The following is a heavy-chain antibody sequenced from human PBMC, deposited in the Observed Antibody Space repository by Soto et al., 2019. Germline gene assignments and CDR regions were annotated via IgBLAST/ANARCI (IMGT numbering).Heavy chain of an antibody. J-gene: IGHJ5*01. D-gene: IGHD4-17*01. V-gene: IGHV3-7*01. CDR2: IKEDGSEE. Sequence: EVQLVESGGGLVQPGGSLRLSCAGSGFPFYRVWMSWVRQSPGKGLEWVANIKEDGSEEYYVDSVKGRFAISRDNAENSLYLQMNSLRAEDTAVYYCARDRGHGDGNGWFDCWGQGTQVTVSS. CDR3: ARDRGHGDGNGWFDC. CDR1: GFPFYRVW.